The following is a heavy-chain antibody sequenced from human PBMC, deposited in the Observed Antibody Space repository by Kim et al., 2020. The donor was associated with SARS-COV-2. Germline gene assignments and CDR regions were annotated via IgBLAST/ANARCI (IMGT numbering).Heavy chain of an antibody. CDR3: ARRATYYYDINAFDI. V-gene: IGHV4-39*01. CDR1: GGSISSSSYY. CDR2: IYYSGST. Sequence: SETLSLTCTVSGGSISSSSYYWGWIRQPPGKGLEWIGSIYYSGSTYYNPSLKSRVTISVDTSKNQFSLKLSSVTAADTAVYYCARRATYYYDINAFDIWGQGTMVTVSS. J-gene: IGHJ3*02. D-gene: IGHD3-22*01.